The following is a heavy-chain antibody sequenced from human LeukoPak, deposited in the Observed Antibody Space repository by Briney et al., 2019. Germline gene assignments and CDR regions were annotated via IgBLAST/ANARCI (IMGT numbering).Heavy chain of an antibody. V-gene: IGHV3-53*01. CDR1: GFTVSSGD. CDR2: IHSGGNT. CDR3: VSHSDTLTSYSFDY. J-gene: IGHJ4*02. Sequence: GGSLRLSCAAPGFTVSSGDIRWVRQAPGKGLEWVSIIHSGGNTYYPDSVRGGFTISRDKSKNTTALPTNSLSAEDTAVYYCVSHSDTLTSYSFDYWGQGTLVTVSS. D-gene: IGHD3-9*01.